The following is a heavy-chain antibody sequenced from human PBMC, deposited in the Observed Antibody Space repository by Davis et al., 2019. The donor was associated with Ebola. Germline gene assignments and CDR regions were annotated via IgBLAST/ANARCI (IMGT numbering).Heavy chain of an antibody. CDR1: GGSIISSSSY. CDR3: ARGSASAPTLFPLVSCENSHDM. CDR2: IYYSGIT. J-gene: IGHJ6*03. D-gene: IGHD3-10*01. Sequence: MPSETLSLTCTVSGGSIISSSSYWGWIRQPPRKGLEWIGSIYYSGITYYNPSLKSRVTISVDTSKNQFSLKLSSVTAADTAVYYCARGSASAPTLFPLVSCENSHDM. V-gene: IGHV4-39*01.